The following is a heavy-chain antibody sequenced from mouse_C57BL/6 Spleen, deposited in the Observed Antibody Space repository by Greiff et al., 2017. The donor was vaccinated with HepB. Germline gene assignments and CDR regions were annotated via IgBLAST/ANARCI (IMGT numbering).Heavy chain of an antibody. CDR1: GYTFTSYW. Sequence: QVQLQQPGAELVRPGSSVKLSCKASGYTFTSYWMDWVKQRPGQGLEWIGNIYPSDSETHYNQKFKDKATLTVDKSSSTAHMQLSSLTSEDSAVYYCARDSSGSFAYWGQGTLVTVSA. CDR3: ARDSSGSFAY. V-gene: IGHV1-61*01. CDR2: IYPSDSET. D-gene: IGHD3-2*02. J-gene: IGHJ3*01.